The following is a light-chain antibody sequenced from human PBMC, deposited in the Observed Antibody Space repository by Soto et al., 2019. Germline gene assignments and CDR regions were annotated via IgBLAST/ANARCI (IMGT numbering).Light chain of an antibody. CDR2: EIN. CDR3: SSFAGSNNFPYV. J-gene: IGLJ1*01. CDR1: SSDVGAYDY. Sequence: QSALAQPPSASGSPGQSGRISCTGTSSDVGAYDYVSWYQQHPGKAPKLMIYEINKRPSGVPDRFSGSKSGNTASLTVSGLQAEDEADYYCSSFAGSNNFPYVFGTGTKVTVL. V-gene: IGLV2-8*01.